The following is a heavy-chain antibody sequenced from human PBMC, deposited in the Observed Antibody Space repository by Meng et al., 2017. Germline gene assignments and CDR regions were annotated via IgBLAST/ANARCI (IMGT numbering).Heavy chain of an antibody. D-gene: IGHD6-19*01. CDR1: GFTFSSYS. Sequence: GGSLRLSCAASGFTFSSYSMNWVRQAPGKGLEWVSSISSSSSYIYYADSVKGRFTISRDNAKNSLYLQMNSLRAEDTAVYYCAREIAVAGQKDYYYYGMDVWGQGTTVTVSS. J-gene: IGHJ6*02. V-gene: IGHV3-21*01. CDR3: AREIAVAGQKDYYYYGMDV. CDR2: ISSSSSYI.